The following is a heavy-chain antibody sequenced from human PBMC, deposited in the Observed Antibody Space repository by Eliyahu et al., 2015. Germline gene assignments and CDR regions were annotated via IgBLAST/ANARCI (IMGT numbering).Heavy chain of an antibody. CDR2: TYYRSKWYN. V-gene: IGHV6-1*01. CDR1: GXSXXTNSAA. Sequence: QVQLQQSGPGLVKPSQTLSLTXXISGXSXXTNSAAWNWXRQSPSRGLEWLGRTYYRSKWYNDYAVSVKSRITINPDTSKNQFSLQLNSVTPEDTAVYYCARLSPGVADSMDVWGKGTTVTVSS. D-gene: IGHD6-13*01. J-gene: IGHJ6*03. CDR3: ARLSPGVADSMDV.